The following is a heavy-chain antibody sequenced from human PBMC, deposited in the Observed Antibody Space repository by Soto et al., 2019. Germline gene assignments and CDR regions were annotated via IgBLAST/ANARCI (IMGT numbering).Heavy chain of an antibody. Sequence: QVQLVQSGAEVKKPGSSVKVSCKASGGTFSSYAISWVRQAPGQGLEWMGGIIPIFGTANYAQKFQGRVTITADESTSTAYMELSSLRSEDTAVYYCARDHLWQPLESYAFDIWGQGTMVTVSS. CDR1: GGTFSSYA. J-gene: IGHJ3*02. CDR2: IIPIFGTA. V-gene: IGHV1-69*01. D-gene: IGHD6-13*01. CDR3: ARDHLWQPLESYAFDI.